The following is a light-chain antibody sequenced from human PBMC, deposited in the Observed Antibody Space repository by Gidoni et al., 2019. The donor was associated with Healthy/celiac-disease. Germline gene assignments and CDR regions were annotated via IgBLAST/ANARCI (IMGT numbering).Light chain of an antibody. J-gene: IGKJ5*01. CDR2: AAS. V-gene: IGKV1-39*01. CDR3: QQGNSTPVT. CDR1: QSISSY. Sequence: DIQRTPSPSSLSASVGDRVTITCRARQSISSYLNWYQQKPGKAPKLLIDAASSLQGGVPSRFSGSGSGTDFTLTISSLQAEDFATYYCQQGNSTPVTFGQGTRLEIK.